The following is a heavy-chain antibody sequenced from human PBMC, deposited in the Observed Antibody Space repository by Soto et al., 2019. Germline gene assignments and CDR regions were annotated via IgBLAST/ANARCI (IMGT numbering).Heavy chain of an antibody. CDR2: ISGSGGST. CDR1: GFTFSSYA. CDR3: AKDRGGITGTTFTFDY. Sequence: GGSLRLSCAASGFTFSSYAMSWVRQAPGKGLEWVSAISGSGGSTYYADSVKGRFTISRDNSKNTLYLQMNSLRAEDTAVYYCAKDRGGITGTTFTFDYWGQGTLVTVSS. V-gene: IGHV3-23*01. D-gene: IGHD1-7*01. J-gene: IGHJ4*02.